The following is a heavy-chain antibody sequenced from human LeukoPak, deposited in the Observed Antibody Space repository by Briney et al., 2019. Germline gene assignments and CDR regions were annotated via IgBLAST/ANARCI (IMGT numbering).Heavy chain of an antibody. CDR1: GYSFTSYW. CDR3: ERHFLPQLPWFDP. D-gene: IGHD1-26*01. V-gene: IGHV5-51*01. J-gene: IGHJ5*02. Sequence: GESLKISCKGSGYSFTSYWIGWVRQMPGKGLEWMGIIYPGDSDTRYSPSFQGQVTISADKSISTAYLQWSSLKASDTAMYYCERHFLPQLPWFDPWGQGTLVTVSS. CDR2: IYPGDSDT.